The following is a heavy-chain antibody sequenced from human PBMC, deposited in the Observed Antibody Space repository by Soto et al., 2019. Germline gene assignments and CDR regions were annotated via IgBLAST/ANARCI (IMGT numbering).Heavy chain of an antibody. CDR3: ARGYYYGSGSYWHYYYYGMDV. Sequence: SETLSLTCAVYGGSFSGYYWSWIRQPPGKGLEWIGEINHSGSTNYNPSLKSRVTISVDTSRNQFSLKLSSVTAADTAVYYCARGYYYGSGSYWHYYYYGMDVWGQGTTVT. V-gene: IGHV4-34*01. CDR1: GGSFSGYY. CDR2: INHSGST. D-gene: IGHD3-10*01. J-gene: IGHJ6*02.